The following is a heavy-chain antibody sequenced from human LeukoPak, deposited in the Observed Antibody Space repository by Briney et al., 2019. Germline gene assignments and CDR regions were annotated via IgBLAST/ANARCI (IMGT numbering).Heavy chain of an antibody. D-gene: IGHD3-10*01. CDR3: ARGCRPYYYGSGSYSD. J-gene: IGHJ4*02. Sequence: ASVKVSCKASGYTFTSYDINWVRQATGHGLEWMGWMNPNSGNTGYAQKFQGRVTMTRNTSISTAYMELSSLRSEDTAVYYCARGCRPYYYGSGSYSDWGQGTLVTVPS. CDR2: MNPNSGNT. CDR1: GYTFTSYD. V-gene: IGHV1-8*01.